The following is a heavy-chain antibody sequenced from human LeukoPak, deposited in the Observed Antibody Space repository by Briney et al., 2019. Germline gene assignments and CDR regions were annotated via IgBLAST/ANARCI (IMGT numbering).Heavy chain of an antibody. CDR2: IYYSGST. V-gene: IGHV4-39*07. D-gene: IGHD3-10*01. CDR3: ARVTGSGSYSNWFDP. J-gene: IGHJ5*02. Sequence: KPSETLSLTCTVSGGSISSSSYYWGWLRQPPGKGLEWIGSIYYSGSTYYNPSLKSRVTISVDTSKNQFSLKLSSVTAADTAVYYCARVTGSGSYSNWFDPWGQGTLVTVSS. CDR1: GGSISSSSYY.